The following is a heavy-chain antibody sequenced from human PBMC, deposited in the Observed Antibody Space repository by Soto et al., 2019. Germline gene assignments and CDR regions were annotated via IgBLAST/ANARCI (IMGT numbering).Heavy chain of an antibody. CDR1: GFPFSSYA. Sequence: EMQLLESGGGLVQPGGSLRLSCVASGFPFSSYAMSWVRQTPEKGLEWVSGISGSGGRTYYADSVKGWFTISRDNSNNTLSLQMHSLRVEDTAVYFCAKGGYYSLFDIWGQGTMVTVSA. D-gene: IGHD2-15*01. J-gene: IGHJ3*02. V-gene: IGHV3-23*01. CDR3: AKGGYYSLFDI. CDR2: ISGSGGRT.